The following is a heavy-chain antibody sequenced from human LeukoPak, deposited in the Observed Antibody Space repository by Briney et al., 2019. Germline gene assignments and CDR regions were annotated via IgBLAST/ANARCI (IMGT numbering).Heavy chain of an antibody. CDR1: GGSISSYY. CDR3: VRASVHSGGAFDI. V-gene: IGHV4-59*01. CDR2: IYYSGST. D-gene: IGHD2-15*01. J-gene: IGHJ3*02. Sequence: SETLSLTCTVSGGSISSYYWSWIRQPPGKGLEWIGYIYYSGSTNYNPSLKSRVTISVDTSKNRFSLKLSSVTAADTAVYYCVRASVHSGGAFDIWGQGTVVTVSS.